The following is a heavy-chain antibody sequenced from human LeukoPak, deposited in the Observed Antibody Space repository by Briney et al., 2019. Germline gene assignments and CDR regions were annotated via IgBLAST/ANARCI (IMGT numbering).Heavy chain of an antibody. D-gene: IGHD7-27*01. J-gene: IGHJ4*02. V-gene: IGHV3-7*01. CDR1: GFTFSSYW. CDR2: IKYDGDEK. Sequence: GGSLRLSCAASGFTFSSYWMTWVRQAPGKGLEWVATIKYDGDEKFYVDSVTGRFTISRDNAKNSLYLQMNSLTAEDTAVYYCVRESFSRGDFNWGQGTLVSVSS. CDR3: VRESFSRGDFN.